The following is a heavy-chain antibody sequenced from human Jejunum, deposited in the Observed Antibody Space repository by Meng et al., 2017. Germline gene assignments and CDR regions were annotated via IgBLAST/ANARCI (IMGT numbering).Heavy chain of an antibody. V-gene: IGHV3-23*01. J-gene: IGHJ6*02. D-gene: IGHD3-10*01. CDR3: AKIKEMVRGVVSSYSGMDV. CDR2: ISGSGGST. CDR1: GFTFSNYA. Sequence: GGSLRLSCAASGFTFSNYAMTWVRQAPGKGLEWVSLISGSGGSTYYADSVKGRFTISRDNSKNTLFLQMNSLRAEDTALYYCAKIKEMVRGVVSSYSGMDVWGQGTTVTVSS.